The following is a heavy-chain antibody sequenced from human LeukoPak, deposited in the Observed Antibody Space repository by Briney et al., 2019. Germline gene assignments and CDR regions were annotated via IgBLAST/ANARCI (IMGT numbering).Heavy chain of an antibody. V-gene: IGHV3-33*01. CDR1: GFNSSSYG. D-gene: IGHD3-22*01. CDR2: IWYDETKK. Sequence: GGSLRLSCAASGFNSSSYGMHWVRQAPGKGLEWVAVIWYDETKKYYADSVKGRFTISRDNAKRSLYLQMNSLRAEDTAVYYCARTYYYDSSGYREDWFDPWGQGTLVTVSS. J-gene: IGHJ5*02. CDR3: ARTYYYDSSGYREDWFDP.